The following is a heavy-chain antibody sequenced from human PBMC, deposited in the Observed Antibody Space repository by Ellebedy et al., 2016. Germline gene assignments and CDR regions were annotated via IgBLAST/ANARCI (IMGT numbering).Heavy chain of an antibody. J-gene: IGHJ4*02. CDR2: IDAGNGDT. V-gene: IGHV1-3*01. Sequence: ASVKVSCXASGYTFTDYSIHWVRQAPGQGLQWMGWIDAGNGDTKYSRNLQGRVTISRDTSASTIYMELSSLRSEDTAVYYCARDDGVAGEDCWGQGTLVTVSS. CDR3: ARDDGVAGEDC. CDR1: GYTFTDYS. D-gene: IGHD6-19*01.